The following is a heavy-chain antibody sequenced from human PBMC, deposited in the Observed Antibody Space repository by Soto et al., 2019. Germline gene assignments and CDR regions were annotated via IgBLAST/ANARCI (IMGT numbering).Heavy chain of an antibody. CDR2: MYHSGIT. Sequence: SETLSLTCAVSGYSIRSGYFWGWIRQPPGKGLEWIGSMYHSGITYYNLSLKGRVTISVDTSKNQLSLKLSSATAADTAVYYCARSMYSTSAQLYYGMDVWGQGTTVTVSS. V-gene: IGHV4-38-2*01. CDR3: ARSMYSTSAQLYYGMDV. D-gene: IGHD6-6*01. J-gene: IGHJ6*02. CDR1: GYSIRSGYF.